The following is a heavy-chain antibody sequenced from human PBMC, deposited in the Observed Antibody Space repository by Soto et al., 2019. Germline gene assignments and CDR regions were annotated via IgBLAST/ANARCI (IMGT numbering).Heavy chain of an antibody. Sequence: ASVKVSCKASGYNFSDYYIHWVRQAPGQGLEWLGWVSPKSGGTNYAQKFKGRVTMTRDTSSNTVYMDLSGLKSDDTAVFYCAREISGGGTLNWLDHWGQGTLVTVS. J-gene: IGHJ5*02. CDR1: GYNFSDYY. CDR2: VSPKSGGT. V-gene: IGHV1-2*02. CDR3: AREISGGGTLNWLDH. D-gene: IGHD2-8*02.